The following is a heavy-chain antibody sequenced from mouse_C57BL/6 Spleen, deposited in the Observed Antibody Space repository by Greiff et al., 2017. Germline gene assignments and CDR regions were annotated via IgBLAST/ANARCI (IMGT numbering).Heavy chain of an antibody. CDR1: GYTFTSYW. CDR3: ARGITTVVAEGFAY. CDR2: IDPSDSYT. V-gene: IGHV1-50*01. D-gene: IGHD1-1*01. Sequence: QVQLQQPGAELVKPGASVKLSCKASGYTFTSYWMQWVKQRPGKGLEWIGEIDPSDSYTNYNPKVKGKATLTVDTSTSTAYRQRSSLTSEDSAVYYCARGITTVVAEGFAYWGQGTLVTVSA. J-gene: IGHJ3*01.